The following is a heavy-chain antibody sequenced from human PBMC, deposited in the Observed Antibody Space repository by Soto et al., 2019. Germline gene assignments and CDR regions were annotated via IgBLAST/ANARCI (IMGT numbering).Heavy chain of an antibody. CDR1: GGSISSGGYY. D-gene: IGHD7-27*01. J-gene: IGHJ6*03. CDR3: ARKLGKGYYYYYYYMDV. CDR2: IYYSGST. V-gene: IGHV4-31*03. Sequence: SETLSLTCTVSGGSISSGGYYWSWIRQHPGKGLEWIGYIYYSGSTYYNPSLKSRVTISVDTSKNQFSLKLSSVTAADTAVYYCARKLGKGYYYYYYYMDVWGKGTTVTVSS.